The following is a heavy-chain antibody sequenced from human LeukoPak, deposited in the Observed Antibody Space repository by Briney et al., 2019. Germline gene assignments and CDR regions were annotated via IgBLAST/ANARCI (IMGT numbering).Heavy chain of an antibody. CDR1: GGAINSYY. CDR3: ATTIAADYFDY. Sequence: PSETLSLTCTVSGGAINSYYWSWIRQPPGEGLEWIGYIYYSGSTKYNPSLKSRVSISADTSKNQFSLKLNSVTAADTAVYYCATTIAADYFDYWGQGTLVTVSS. D-gene: IGHD6-13*01. CDR2: IYYSGST. J-gene: IGHJ4*02. V-gene: IGHV4-59*12.